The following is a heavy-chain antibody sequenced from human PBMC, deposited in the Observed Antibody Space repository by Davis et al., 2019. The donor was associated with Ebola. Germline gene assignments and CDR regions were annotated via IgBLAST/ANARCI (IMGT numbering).Heavy chain of an antibody. V-gene: IGHV4-34*01. CDR2: INHSGST. CDR3: ARVVQWLPNWFDP. CDR1: GGSFSGYY. Sequence: PSETLSLTCAVYGGSFSGYYWSWIRQPPGKGLEWIGEINHSGSTNYTPSLKSLVTISVDTSKRQFSLKLSSVTAADTAVYYCARVVQWLPNWFDPWGQGTLVTVSS. D-gene: IGHD6-19*01. J-gene: IGHJ5*02.